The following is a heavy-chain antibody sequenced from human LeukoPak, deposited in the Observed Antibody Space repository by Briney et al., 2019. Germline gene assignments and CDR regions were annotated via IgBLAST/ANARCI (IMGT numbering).Heavy chain of an antibody. CDR2: IFPSGGEI. CDR1: GFTFSTFA. V-gene: IGHV3-23*01. CDR3: AKDERWALIVVPTARGSHFDY. J-gene: IGHJ4*02. D-gene: IGHD2-2*01. Sequence: PGGSLRLSCEASGFTFSTFAMIWVRQPPGKGLEWVSSIFPSGGEIHYADSVRGRFTISRDNSKSTLSLQMNSLRAEDTAIYYCAKDERWALIVVPTARGSHFDYWGQGTLVTVSS.